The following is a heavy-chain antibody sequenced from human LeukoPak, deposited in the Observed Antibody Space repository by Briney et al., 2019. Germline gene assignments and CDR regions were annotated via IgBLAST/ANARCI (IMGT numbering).Heavy chain of an antibody. CDR3: ARGVVGATTGWYFDL. J-gene: IGHJ2*01. CDR1: GFTFSNYG. V-gene: IGHV3-33*01. CDR2: IWSDESNK. Sequence: GRSLRLSCAASGFTFSNYGMHWVRQAPGKGLEWVSVIWSDESNKYYADSVKGRFTISRDNFKNTLYLQMNRLRAEDTTVYYCARGVVGATTGWYFDLWGRGTLVTVSS. D-gene: IGHD1-26*01.